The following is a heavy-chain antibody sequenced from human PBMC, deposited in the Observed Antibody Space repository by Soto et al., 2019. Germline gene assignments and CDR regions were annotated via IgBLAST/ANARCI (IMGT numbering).Heavy chain of an antibody. Sequence: GEPLKITCQVSGYTFTIYWIGWVRQMPGKGLEWMGIIYPSDSDTRYSPSFQGQVTISADQSINTAYLQWDSLKASDTAIYYCARPANTVADHFDLWGQVTPVTVCS. D-gene: IGHD4-17*01. V-gene: IGHV5-51*01. J-gene: IGHJ4*02. CDR1: GYTFTIYW. CDR2: IYPSDSDT. CDR3: ARPANTVADHFDL.